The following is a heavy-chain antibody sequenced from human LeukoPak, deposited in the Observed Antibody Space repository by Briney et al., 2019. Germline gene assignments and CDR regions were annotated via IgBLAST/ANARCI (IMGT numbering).Heavy chain of an antibody. CDR1: GFTFRRVG. D-gene: IGHD3-3*01. Sequence: GSLRLPCVAAGFTFRRVGMHWVRQAPGKGLDWVTFIRTDGSNKYYADSVKGRFTISRDNSKNTLYLQMNSLRAEDTAVYYCAREGIFGVVMDVWGKGTTVTVSS. CDR2: IRTDGSNK. V-gene: IGHV3-30*02. J-gene: IGHJ6*04. CDR3: AREGIFGVVMDV.